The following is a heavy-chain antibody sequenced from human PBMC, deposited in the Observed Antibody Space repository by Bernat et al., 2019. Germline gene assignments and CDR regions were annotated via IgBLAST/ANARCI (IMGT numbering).Heavy chain of an antibody. CDR2: TYSSGST. J-gene: IGHJ6*03. D-gene: IGHD2-15*01. V-gene: IGHV4-39*01. Sequence: QLQLQESGPGLVKPSETLSLTCTVSGGSISSSSYYWGWIRQPPGKGLEWIGSTYSSGSTYYNPSLKSRVTISVDTCKSQFSLKLSSVTAADTAVYYCARLGANCSGGSCYSGYYYYMDVWGKGTTVTVSS. CDR1: GGSISSSSYY. CDR3: ARLGANCSGGSCYSGYYYYMDV.